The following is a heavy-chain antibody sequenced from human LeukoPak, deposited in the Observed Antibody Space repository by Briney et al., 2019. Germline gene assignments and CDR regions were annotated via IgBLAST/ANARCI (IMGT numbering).Heavy chain of an antibody. V-gene: IGHV3-74*01. J-gene: IGHJ1*01. CDR2: IKSDGST. CDR3: ARAPSEIGGYYPEYFRH. D-gene: IGHD3-22*01. CDR1: GFTFSSYW. Sequence: GGSLRLSCAASGFTFSSYWMHWVRQAPGKGLVWVSRIKSDGSTNYADSVKGRFTISRDNAKNTVSLQMNSLRADDTGVYYCARAPSEIGGYYPEYFRHWGQGTLVTVSS.